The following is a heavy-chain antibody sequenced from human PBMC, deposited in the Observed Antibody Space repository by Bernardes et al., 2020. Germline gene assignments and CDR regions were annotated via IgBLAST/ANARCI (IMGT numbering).Heavy chain of an antibody. CDR1: GFTFSSYV. V-gene: IGHV3-23*01. J-gene: IGHJ1*01. D-gene: IGHD3-10*01. CDR3: AKDRGAGPNNEYFHH. CDR2: ISDGGIST. Sequence: GGSLRLSCAASGFTFSSYVMNWVRQAPGKGLEWVSGISDGGISTYYADSVKGRFTISRDNSKNTLYLQMDSLRAEDTAVYYCAKDRGAGPNNEYFHHWGQGTLVTVSS.